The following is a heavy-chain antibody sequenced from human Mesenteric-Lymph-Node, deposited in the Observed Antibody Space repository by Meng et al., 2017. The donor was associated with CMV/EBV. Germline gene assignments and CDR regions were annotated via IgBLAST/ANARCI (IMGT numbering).Heavy chain of an antibody. V-gene: IGHV1-2*02. CDR1: GYTFTSYG. D-gene: IGHD1-26*01. CDR3: ARDGSTPLYYYGMDV. J-gene: IGHJ6*02. CDR2: INPNSGGT. Sequence: ASVKVSCKASGYTFTSYGFSWVRQAPGQGLEWMGWINPNSGGTNYAQKFQGRVTMTRDTSISTAYMELSRLRSDDTAVYYCARDGSTPLYYYGMDVWGQGTTVTVSS.